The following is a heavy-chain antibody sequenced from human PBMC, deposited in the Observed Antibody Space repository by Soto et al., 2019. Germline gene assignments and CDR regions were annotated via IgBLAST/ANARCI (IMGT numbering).Heavy chain of an antibody. Sequence: SETLSLTCTVSGGSISSYYGSWIRQPPGKGLEWIGYIYYSGSTNYNPSLKSRVTISVDTSKNQFSLKLSSVTAADTAVYYCARGGVWWLRAGGYFDYWGQGTLVTVSS. CDR1: GGSISSYY. V-gene: IGHV4-59*01. D-gene: IGHD5-12*01. CDR3: ARGGVWWLRAGGYFDY. CDR2: IYYSGST. J-gene: IGHJ4*02.